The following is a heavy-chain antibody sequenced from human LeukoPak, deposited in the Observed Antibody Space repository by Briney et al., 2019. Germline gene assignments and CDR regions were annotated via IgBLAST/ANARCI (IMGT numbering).Heavy chain of an antibody. V-gene: IGHV4-4*02. CDR2: IFHSGST. CDR1: GGSIRNGNW. CDR3: ARDKKTYYYDSSGYSGIDY. Sequence: SETLSLTCAVSGGSIRNGNWWSWVRQPPGKGLQWIGEIFHSGSTNYNPSLKSRVTISVDNSKNQFSLTLTSVTAADTAVYYCARDKKTYYYDSSGYSGIDYWGQGTLVAVSS. J-gene: IGHJ4*02. D-gene: IGHD3-22*01.